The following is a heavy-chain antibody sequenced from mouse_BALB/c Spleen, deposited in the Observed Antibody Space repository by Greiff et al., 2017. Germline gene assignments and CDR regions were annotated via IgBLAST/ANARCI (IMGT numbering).Heavy chain of an antibody. CDR1: GFTFSSYG. V-gene: IGHV5-6-3*01. CDR3: ARITTVVAPDY. J-gene: IGHJ2*01. D-gene: IGHD1-1*01. Sequence: EVQVVESGGGLVQPGGSLKLSCAASGFTFSSYGMSWVRQTPDKRLELVATINSNGGSTYYPDSVKGRFTISRDNAKNTLYLQMSSLKSEDTAMYYCARITTVVAPDYWGQGTTLTVSS. CDR2: INSNGGST.